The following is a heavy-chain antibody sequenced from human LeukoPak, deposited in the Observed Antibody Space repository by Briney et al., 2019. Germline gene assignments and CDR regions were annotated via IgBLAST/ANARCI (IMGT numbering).Heavy chain of an antibody. D-gene: IGHD6-13*01. Sequence: GASVKVSCKASGYTFTSSGISWVRQAPGQGLEWMGWISAYNGNTNYAQKLQGRVTMTTDTSTSTAYMELRSLRSDDTAVYYCARGAPSSSWYWGYYYGMDVWGQGTTVTVSS. V-gene: IGHV1-18*01. CDR1: GYTFTSSG. CDR2: ISAYNGNT. CDR3: ARGAPSSSWYWGYYYGMDV. J-gene: IGHJ6*02.